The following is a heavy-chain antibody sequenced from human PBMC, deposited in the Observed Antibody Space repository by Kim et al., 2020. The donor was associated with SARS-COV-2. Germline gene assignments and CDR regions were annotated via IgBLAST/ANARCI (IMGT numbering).Heavy chain of an antibody. Sequence: PSLKSRVTISVDTSKNQFSLKLSSVTAADTAVYYCARGEVVPAAMNWFDPWGQGTLVTVSS. V-gene: IGHV4-31*02. CDR3: ARGEVVPAAMNWFDP. J-gene: IGHJ5*02. D-gene: IGHD2-2*01.